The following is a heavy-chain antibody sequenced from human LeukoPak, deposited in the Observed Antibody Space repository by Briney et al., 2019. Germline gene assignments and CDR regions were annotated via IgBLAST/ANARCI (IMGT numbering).Heavy chain of an antibody. CDR2: ISYDGSNQ. Sequence: GGSLRLSCAASGFTFSSYGMHWVRQAPGKGLEWVAVISYDGSNQYYAHPVKGRFTISRDNCKNTLYVQLNSLRAEDTAVYYCATNGGTVVNDYYHGMDVWVQGTTVTVCS. V-gene: IGHV3-30*03. J-gene: IGHJ6*02. CDR1: GFTFSSYG. D-gene: IGHD4-23*01. CDR3: ATNGGTVVNDYYHGMDV.